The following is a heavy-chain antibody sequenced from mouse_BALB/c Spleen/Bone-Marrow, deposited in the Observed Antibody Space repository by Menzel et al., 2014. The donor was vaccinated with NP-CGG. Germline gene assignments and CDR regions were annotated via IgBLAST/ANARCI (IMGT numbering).Heavy chain of an antibody. CDR2: IDPSDSYT. V-gene: IGHV1-69*02. CDR3: ASYNGYDEGFAY. CDR1: GYTFTSYW. Sequence: VQLQESGAELVKPGASVKLSCKASGYTFTSYWMHWVKQRPGQGLEWIGEIDPSDSYTNYNQKFKGKATLTVDKSSSTAYMQLSSLTSEDSAVYYCASYNGYDEGFAYWGQGTLVTVSA. D-gene: IGHD2-2*01. J-gene: IGHJ3*01.